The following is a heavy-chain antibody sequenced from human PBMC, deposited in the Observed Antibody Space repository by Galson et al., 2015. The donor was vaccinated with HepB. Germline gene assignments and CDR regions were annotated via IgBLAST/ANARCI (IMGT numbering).Heavy chain of an antibody. J-gene: IGHJ6*02. V-gene: IGHV1-18*04. CDR1: GYAFTSYG. D-gene: IGHD3-22*01. CDR2: ISAYNGNT. Sequence: SVKVSCKASGYAFTSYGISWVRQAPGQGLEWMGWISAYNGNTNYAQKLQGRVTMTTDTSTSTAYMELRSLRSDDTAVYYCARMYYYDSSGEYYGMDVWGQGTTVTVSS. CDR3: ARMYYYDSSGEYYGMDV.